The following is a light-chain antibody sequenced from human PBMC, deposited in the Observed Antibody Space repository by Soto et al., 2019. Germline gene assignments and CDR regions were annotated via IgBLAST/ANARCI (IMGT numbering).Light chain of an antibody. Sequence: EVVMTQSPVTLSVSPGERATLSCRASQNLSRNLAWYQQQPGQAPRLLIFYASTRATGIPARFSGSGSGTDFTLTISSLQSEDFAVYFCQQYGKWPHTFGQGTKLEIK. V-gene: IGKV3-15*01. CDR3: QQYGKWPHT. CDR1: QNLSRN. CDR2: YAS. J-gene: IGKJ2*01.